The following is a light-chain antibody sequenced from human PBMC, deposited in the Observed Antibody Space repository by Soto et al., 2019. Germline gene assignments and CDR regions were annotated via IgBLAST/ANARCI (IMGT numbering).Light chain of an antibody. CDR2: GAS. CDR3: QQYYSAPIT. J-gene: IGKJ5*01. V-gene: IGKV4-1*01. Sequence: DIVMTQSPASLSVSLGERATINCKSSQSVLSTSNNIHYLGWYQQKPGQPPKLLISGASIRRLGVPDRFSGSGSGTDFTLTISSLQTEDVAVYYCQQYYSAPITFGQGTRLEIK. CDR1: QSVLSTSNNIHY.